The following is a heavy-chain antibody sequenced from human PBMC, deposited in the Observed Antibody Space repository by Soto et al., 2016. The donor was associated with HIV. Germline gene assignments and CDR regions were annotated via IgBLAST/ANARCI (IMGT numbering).Heavy chain of an antibody. V-gene: IGHV1-18*01. D-gene: IGHD3-22*01. J-gene: IGHJ4*02. CDR1: GYTFTSYG. Sequence: QVQLVQSGAEVRKPGASVKVSCKASGYTFTSYGITWVRQAPGQGLEWMGWISSYNGNTNYAQKFRGRVTMTTDTSTSTAYMELRSLRSDDTAVYYCARHIQNLGDYYDTSGYYYHFDYWGQGTLVTVSS. CDR2: ISSYNGNT. CDR3: ARHIQNLGDYYDTSGYYYHFDY.